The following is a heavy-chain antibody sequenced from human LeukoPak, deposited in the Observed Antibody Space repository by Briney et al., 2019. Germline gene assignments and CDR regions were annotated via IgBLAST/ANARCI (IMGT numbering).Heavy chain of an antibody. CDR2: IYYSGST. CDR3: ARASPYGSGSYYDY. V-gene: IGHV4-59*01. CDR1: GCSISSYY. J-gene: IGHJ4*02. Sequence: SETLSLTCTVSGCSISSYYWSWIRQPPGKGLEWIGYIYYSGSTNYNPSLKSRVTISVDTSKNQFSLKLSSVTAADTAVYYCARASPYGSGSYYDYWGQGTLVTVSS. D-gene: IGHD3-10*01.